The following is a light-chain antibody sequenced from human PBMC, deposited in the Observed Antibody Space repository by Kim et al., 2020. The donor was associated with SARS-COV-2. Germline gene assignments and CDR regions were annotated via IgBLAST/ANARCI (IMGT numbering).Light chain of an antibody. CDR3: QQRWRWPLT. J-gene: IGKJ4*01. V-gene: IGKV3-11*01. Sequence: SVAPGERATRSCRASQSVNTDLAWYQHKSGQAPRLLNYDTTNSAPAIPARFSGSGSGTDFTLTIDTLEPEDVAVYYCQQRWRWPLTFGGGTKLEI. CDR2: DTT. CDR1: QSVNTD.